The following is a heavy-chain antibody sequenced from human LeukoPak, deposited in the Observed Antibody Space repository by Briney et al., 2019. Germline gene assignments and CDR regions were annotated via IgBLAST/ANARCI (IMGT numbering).Heavy chain of an antibody. CDR3: ARDQKDSSGWTNWFDP. V-gene: IGHV3-11*01. CDR2: ISSSGSTI. J-gene: IGHJ5*02. CDR1: GFTFSDYY. D-gene: IGHD6-19*01. Sequence: GGSLRLSCAASGFTFSDYYMSWIRQAPGKGLGWVSYISSSGSTIYYADSVKGRFTISRDNAKNSLYLQMNSLRAEDTAVYYCARDQKDSSGWTNWFDPWGQGTLVTVSS.